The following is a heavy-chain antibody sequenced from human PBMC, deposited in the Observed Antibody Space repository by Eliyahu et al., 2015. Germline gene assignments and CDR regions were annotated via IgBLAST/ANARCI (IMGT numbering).Heavy chain of an antibody. CDR2: ISAYNGNT. D-gene: IGHD3-3*01. CDR1: GYTFTSYG. CDR3: ARVDPPEEILEWDGGRGGYFDY. Sequence: QVQLVQSGAEVKKPGASVKVSCKASGYTFTSYGISWVRXAPGQGLEWMGWISAYNGNTNYAQKLQGRVTMTTDTSTSTAYMELRSLRSDDTAVYYCARVDPPEEILEWDGGRGGYFDYWGQGTLVTVSS. V-gene: IGHV1-18*04. J-gene: IGHJ4*02.